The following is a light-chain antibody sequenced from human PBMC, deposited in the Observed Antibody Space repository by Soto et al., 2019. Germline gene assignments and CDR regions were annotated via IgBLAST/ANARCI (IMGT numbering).Light chain of an antibody. CDR1: QSVRNNY. Sequence: EFVLMQSPGTLSLSPGERATLSCRASQSVRNNYLAWYQQKPGQAPRLLIYGASNRATGIPDRLSGSGCVTDFTHTISRLEPREFAVYYWQQYGSLGKFGRGTKVDIK. V-gene: IGKV3-20*01. CDR2: GAS. J-gene: IGKJ1*01. CDR3: QQYGSLGK.